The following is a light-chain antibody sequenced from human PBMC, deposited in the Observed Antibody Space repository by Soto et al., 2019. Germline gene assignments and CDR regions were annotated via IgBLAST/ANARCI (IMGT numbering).Light chain of an antibody. CDR3: QQYKNWPLT. CDR2: GAS. Sequence: EIVMTQSPVTLSVSPGERATLSCRASQSVSSNLAWYQQKPGQGPRLLIYGASTRATAIPARFSGSGSGTDFTLTITSLQSEDLAVYYCQQYKNWPLTFGLGTQVEIK. CDR1: QSVSSN. V-gene: IGKV3-15*01. J-gene: IGKJ1*01.